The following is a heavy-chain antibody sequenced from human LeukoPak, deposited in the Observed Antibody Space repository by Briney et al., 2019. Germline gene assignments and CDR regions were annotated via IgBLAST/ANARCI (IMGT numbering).Heavy chain of an antibody. CDR3: ARDQEAFDY. V-gene: IGHV1-46*01. J-gene: IGHJ4*02. CDR2: IYPRDGST. Sequence: GPVKVSCKASGGTFSSYAISWVRQAPGQGLEWMGMIYPRDGSTSYAQKFQGRVTVTRDTSTSTVHMELSGLRSEDTAVYYCARDQEAFDYWGQGTLVTVSS. CDR1: GGTFSSYA.